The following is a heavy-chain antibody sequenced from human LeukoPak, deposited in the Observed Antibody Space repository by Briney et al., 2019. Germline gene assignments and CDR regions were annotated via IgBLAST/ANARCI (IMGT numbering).Heavy chain of an antibody. Sequence: GASVKVSCKASGGTLSSYAISWVRQAPGQGLEWMGGIIPIFGTANYAQRFQGRVTITADESTSTAYMELSSLRSEDTAVYYCASGPATATPHYFDYWGQGTLVTVSS. CDR3: ASGPATATPHYFDY. CDR1: GGTLSSYA. CDR2: IIPIFGTA. J-gene: IGHJ4*02. V-gene: IGHV1-69*01. D-gene: IGHD2-2*02.